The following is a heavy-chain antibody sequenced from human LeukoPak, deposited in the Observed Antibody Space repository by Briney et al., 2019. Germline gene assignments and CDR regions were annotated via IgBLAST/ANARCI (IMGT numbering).Heavy chain of an antibody. CDR3: AVGRGYDIFDY. CDR1: GFTFTSYD. Sequence: AGGSLRLSCAASGFTFTSYDMNWVRQAPGKGLEWVSTISGSGGSTFYADSVKGRFTISRDNSKNILYLQMNSLRVEDTAVYYCAVGRGYDIFDYWGQGTLVTVSS. CDR2: ISGSGGST. V-gene: IGHV3-23*01. D-gene: IGHD3-9*01. J-gene: IGHJ4*02.